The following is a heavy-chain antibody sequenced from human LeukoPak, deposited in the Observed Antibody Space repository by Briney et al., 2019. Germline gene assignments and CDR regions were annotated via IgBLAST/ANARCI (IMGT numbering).Heavy chain of an antibody. CDR1: GGSINSYY. V-gene: IGHV4-4*07. CDR2: IYSSGST. J-gene: IGHJ4*02. CDR3: ARGGKATVVTM. Sequence: SEILSLTCTVSGGSINSYYWSWIRQPAGKGLEWIGRIYSSGSTNYNPSLKSRVSMSVDTSKNQFSLKLTSVTAADTAVYYCARGGKATVVTMWGQGILVTVSS. D-gene: IGHD4-23*01.